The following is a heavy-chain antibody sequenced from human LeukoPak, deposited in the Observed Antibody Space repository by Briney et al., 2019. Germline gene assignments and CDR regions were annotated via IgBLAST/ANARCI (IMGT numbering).Heavy chain of an antibody. V-gene: IGHV3-23*01. J-gene: IGHJ4*02. CDR2: ISGSGGST. D-gene: IGHD3-22*01. CDR1: GFTFSSYA. CDR3: ATYFYDSSGSDY. Sequence: GGSLRLSCAASGFTFSSYAMSWVRQAPGKGLEWVSAISGSGGSTYYADSVKGRFTISRDNSKNTLYLQMNSLRAEDTAVYYCATYFYDSSGSDYWGQGTLVTVSS.